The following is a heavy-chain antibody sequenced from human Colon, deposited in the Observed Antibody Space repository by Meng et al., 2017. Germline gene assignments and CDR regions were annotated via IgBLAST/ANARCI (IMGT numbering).Heavy chain of an antibody. J-gene: IGHJ3*01. Sequence: GESLKISCAASGFTPSSNPMHWVRQTPGKGLEWVSVISNDGSWQNYADSMKGRFTISRDNAKNTLYLQMNSLRTEDTALYHCSREFHSSGHAGTFDVLGQGTLVTVSS. D-gene: IGHD3-22*01. CDR3: SREFHSSGHAGTFDV. V-gene: IGHV3-30*04. CDR1: GFTPSSNP. CDR2: ISNDGSWQ.